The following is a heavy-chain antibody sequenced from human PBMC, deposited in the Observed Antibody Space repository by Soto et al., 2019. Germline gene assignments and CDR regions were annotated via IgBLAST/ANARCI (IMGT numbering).Heavy chain of an antibody. CDR2: ISYDGSNK. CDR3: AKEWGLTPDVDDY. D-gene: IGHD3-16*01. Sequence: GGSLRLSCAASGFTFSSYGMHWVRQAPGKGLEWVAVISYDGSNKYYADSVKGRFTISRDNSKNTLYLQMNSLRAEDTAVYYCAKEWGLTPDVDDYWGQGTLVTVSS. V-gene: IGHV3-30*18. J-gene: IGHJ4*02. CDR1: GFTFSSYG.